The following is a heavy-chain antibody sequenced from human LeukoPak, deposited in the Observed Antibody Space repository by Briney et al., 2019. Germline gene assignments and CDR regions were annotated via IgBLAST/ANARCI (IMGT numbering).Heavy chain of an antibody. Sequence: PSETLSLTCTVSGGSISSYYWSWIRQPPGKGLEWIGYIYYSGSTNYNPSLKSRVTISVDTSKNQFPLKLSSVTAADTAVYYCARGVRYWYFDLWGRGTLVTVSS. CDR2: IYYSGST. D-gene: IGHD2-8*01. J-gene: IGHJ2*01. V-gene: IGHV4-59*08. CDR1: GGSISSYY. CDR3: ARGVRYWYFDL.